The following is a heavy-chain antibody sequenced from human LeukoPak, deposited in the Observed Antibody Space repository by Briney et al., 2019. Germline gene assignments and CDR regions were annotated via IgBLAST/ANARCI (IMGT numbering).Heavy chain of an antibody. J-gene: IGHJ4*02. D-gene: IGHD5-18*01. Sequence: TGGSLRLSCAASGFTFTNYLMHWVRQAPGKGLEWVAVKSPDGSEEYYADFVKGRFTISRDNSKNTLYLQMDSLRVEDTAFYYCARDLAYSRLDYWGQGMLVTVSS. CDR2: KSPDGSEE. CDR3: ARDLAYSRLDY. CDR1: GFTFTNYL. V-gene: IGHV3-30-3*01.